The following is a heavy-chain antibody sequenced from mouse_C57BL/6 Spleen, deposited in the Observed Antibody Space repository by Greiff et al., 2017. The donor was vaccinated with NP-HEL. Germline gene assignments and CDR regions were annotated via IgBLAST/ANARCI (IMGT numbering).Heavy chain of an antibody. V-gene: IGHV5-4*01. CDR1: GFTFSSYA. CDR2: ISDGGSYT. CDR3: ARDDWYYAMDY. J-gene: IGHJ4*01. D-gene: IGHD2-13*01. Sequence: EVKLVESGGGLVKPGGSLKLSCAASGFTFSSYAMSWVRQTPEKRLEWVATISDGGSYTYYPDNVKGRFTISRDNAKNKLYLQMSHLTSEDTAMYYCARDDWYYAMDYWGQGTSVTVSS.